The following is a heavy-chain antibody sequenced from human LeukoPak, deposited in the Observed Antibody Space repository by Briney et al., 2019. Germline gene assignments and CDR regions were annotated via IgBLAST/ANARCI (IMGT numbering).Heavy chain of an antibody. D-gene: IGHD2-15*01. CDR1: GFTFSSYS. J-gene: IGHJ4*02. CDR2: ISSSSSYI. CDR3: ARVHCSGGSCPQPAFDY. V-gene: IGHV3-21*01. Sequence: GGSLRLSCAASGFTFSSYSMNWVRQAPGKGLEWVSSISSSSSYIYYADSVKGRFTISRDNAKNSLYLQMNSLRAEDTAVYYCARVHCSGGSCPQPAFDYWGQGTLVTVPS.